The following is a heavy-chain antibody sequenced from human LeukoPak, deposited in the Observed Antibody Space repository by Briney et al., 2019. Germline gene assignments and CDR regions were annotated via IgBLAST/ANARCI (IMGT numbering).Heavy chain of an antibody. D-gene: IGHD2-2*01. CDR2: ISSSSSYI. J-gene: IGHJ4*02. CDR3: ARVCSSTSCFRGIDY. V-gene: IGHV3-21*01. Sequence: GSLRLSCAASGFPFSSYSMNWVRQAPGKRLEWVSYISSSSSYIYYADSVKGRFTISRDNAKNSLYLQMNSLRAEDTAVYYCARVCSSTSCFRGIDYWGQGTLVSVST. CDR1: GFPFSSYS.